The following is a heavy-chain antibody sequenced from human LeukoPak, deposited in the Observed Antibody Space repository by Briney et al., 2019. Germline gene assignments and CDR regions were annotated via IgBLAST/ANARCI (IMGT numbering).Heavy chain of an antibody. D-gene: IGHD6-6*01. V-gene: IGHV3-23*01. Sequence: GGSLRLSCAASGFTFSSYAMSWVRQAPGKGLEWVSAISGSGGSTYYADSVKGRFTISRDNSKNTLYLQMNSLRAEDTAVYYCAKGTQAARPDYYYYYGMDVWGQGTTVTVSS. CDR2: ISGSGGST. J-gene: IGHJ6*02. CDR1: GFTFSSYA. CDR3: AKGTQAARPDYYYYYGMDV.